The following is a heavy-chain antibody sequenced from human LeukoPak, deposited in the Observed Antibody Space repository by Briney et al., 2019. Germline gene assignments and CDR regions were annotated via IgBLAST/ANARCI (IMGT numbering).Heavy chain of an antibody. CDR3: ARAREGAIRGMDV. CDR2: IWYGGSNK. J-gene: IGHJ6*02. V-gene: IGHV3-33*08. D-gene: IGHD3-10*01. Sequence: GRSLRLSCAASGFTFSSYGMHWVRQAPGKGLEWVAVIWYGGSNKYYADSVKGRFTISRDNSKNTLYLQMNSLRAEDTAVYYCARAREGAIRGMDVWGQGTTVTVSS. CDR1: GFTFSSYG.